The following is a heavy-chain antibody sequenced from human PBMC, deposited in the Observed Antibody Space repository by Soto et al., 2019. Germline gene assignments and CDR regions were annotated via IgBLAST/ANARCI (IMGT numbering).Heavy chain of an antibody. V-gene: IGHV4-34*01. D-gene: IGHD2-2*01. CDR1: GGSFSGYY. Sequence: SETLSLTCAVYGGSFSGYYWSWIRQPPGKGLEWIGEINHSGSTNYNPSLKSRVTISVDTSKNQFSLYLQMNSLRAEDTAVYYCARELLKPFCSSTSCYYYYYGMDVWGQGTTVTVSS. CDR3: ARELLKPFCSSTSCYYYYYGMDV. CDR2: INHSGST. J-gene: IGHJ6*02.